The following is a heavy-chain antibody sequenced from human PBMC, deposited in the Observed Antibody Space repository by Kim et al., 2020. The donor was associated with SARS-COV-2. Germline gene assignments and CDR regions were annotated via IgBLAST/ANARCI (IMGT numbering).Heavy chain of an antibody. Sequence: GGSLRLSCTTSGFTFTGYAMSWVRQAPGKGLEWVSSINGRDGTTYYVDSVKGRFTISRDNSKNPLYLQMNGLRADDTAVYYCMKGGWGWIWDHWGQGTRVTVSS. CDR3: MKGGWGWIWDH. V-gene: IGHV3-23*01. D-gene: IGHD2-2*03. CDR2: INGRDGTT. J-gene: IGHJ4*02. CDR1: GFTFTGYA.